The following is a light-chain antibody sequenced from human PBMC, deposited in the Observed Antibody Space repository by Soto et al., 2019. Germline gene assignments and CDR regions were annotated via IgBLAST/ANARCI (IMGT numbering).Light chain of an antibody. V-gene: IGKV3-20*01. J-gene: IGKJ1*01. Sequence: EVVLTQSPGTLSLSPGGRATLSCRASQSISDTLAWYQQKPGQAPRLLIHGASTRATGFPARFSGSGSGTDFTLTISRLEPEDFAVYYCQQYGSSPLWTFGQGTKVDIK. CDR2: GAS. CDR1: QSISDT. CDR3: QQYGSSPLWT.